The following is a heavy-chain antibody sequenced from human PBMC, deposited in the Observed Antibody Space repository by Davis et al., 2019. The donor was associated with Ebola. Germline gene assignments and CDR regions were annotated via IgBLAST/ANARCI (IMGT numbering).Heavy chain of an antibody. CDR2: IYLRGGI. Sequence: SETLSLTCAVSGGSISSGGFSWSWIRQPPGKGLEWIGYIYLRGGIDYNPSLQSRVTISVDRSKNQFSLKLSSVTAADTAMYYCARRGTSSWYAGWFDPWGQGTLVTVSS. D-gene: IGHD6-13*01. V-gene: IGHV4-30-2*01. CDR3: ARRGTSSWYAGWFDP. J-gene: IGHJ5*02. CDR1: GGSISSGGFS.